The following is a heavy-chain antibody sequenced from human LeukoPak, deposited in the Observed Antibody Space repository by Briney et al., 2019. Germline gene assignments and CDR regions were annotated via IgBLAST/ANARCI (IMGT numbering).Heavy chain of an antibody. CDR1: GYSISSGYY. D-gene: IGHD5-12*01. CDR3: AREVRREYCYGPLYNLVARINYFDY. CDR2: IYPSGST. Sequence: PLETLSLTCTVSGYSISSGYYWGWIRPPPGKGLEGIGIIYPSGSTYYNPSLKSRVTISRDTSKNQFSLKLSSVTAADTAVYYCAREVRREYCYGPLYNLVARINYFDYWGQGTLVAVSS. V-gene: IGHV4-38-2*02. J-gene: IGHJ4*02.